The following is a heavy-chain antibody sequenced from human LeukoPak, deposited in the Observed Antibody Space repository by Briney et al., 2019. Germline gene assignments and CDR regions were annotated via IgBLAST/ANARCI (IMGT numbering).Heavy chain of an antibody. CDR3: AKGTSGSYYFPYFDY. CDR2: ISSSGSTI. J-gene: IGHJ4*02. D-gene: IGHD1-26*01. V-gene: IGHV3-11*01. CDR1: GFTFSDYY. Sequence: GGSLRLSCAASGFTFSDYYMSWIRQAPGKGLEWVSYISSSGSTIYYADSVKGRFTISRDNAKNSLYLQMNSLRAEDMALYYCAKGTSGSYYFPYFDYWGQGTLVTVSS.